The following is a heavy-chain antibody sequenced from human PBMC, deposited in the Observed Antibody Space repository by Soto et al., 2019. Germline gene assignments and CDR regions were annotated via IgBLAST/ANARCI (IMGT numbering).Heavy chain of an antibody. Sequence: ASVKVSCKASGGTFSSYTISWVRQAPGQGLEWMGRIIPILGIANYAQKFQGRVTITADKSTSTAYMELSSLRSEDTAVYYCARGRYCSSTSCVWNWFDPWGQGTLVTVSS. V-gene: IGHV1-69*02. D-gene: IGHD2-2*01. J-gene: IGHJ5*02. CDR3: ARGRYCSSTSCVWNWFDP. CDR1: GGTFSSYT. CDR2: IIPILGIA.